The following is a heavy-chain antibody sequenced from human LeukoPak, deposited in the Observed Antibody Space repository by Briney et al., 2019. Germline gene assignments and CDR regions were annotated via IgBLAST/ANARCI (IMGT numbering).Heavy chain of an antibody. J-gene: IGHJ6*03. CDR2: INSKSGGT. Sequence: GASVKVSCKASGYIFTGYYMHWVRQAPGQGLEWMGWINSKSGGTNYAQKFQGRVTMTRDTSISTAYMELSRLRSDDTAVYYCARGRGNYGSGSYSKRSYYYYMDVWGKGTTVTVSS. V-gene: IGHV1-2*02. CDR3: ARGRGNYGSGSYSKRSYYYYMDV. CDR1: GYIFTGYY. D-gene: IGHD3-10*01.